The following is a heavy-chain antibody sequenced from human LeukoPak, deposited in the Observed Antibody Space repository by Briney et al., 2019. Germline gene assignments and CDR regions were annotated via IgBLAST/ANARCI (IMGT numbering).Heavy chain of an antibody. D-gene: IGHD2-2*01. CDR2: ISYDGSNK. Sequence: LRLSCAASDFTLSSYALHGVRPAPGEGLEWVAVISYDGSNKYYADSVKGRFTISRDNSTNTLYLQMNSLRAEDTAVYYCARVRGYCSSTSCFNFDYWGQGTLVTVSS. CDR3: ARVRGYCSSTSCFNFDY. CDR1: DFTLSSYA. V-gene: IGHV3-30-3*01. J-gene: IGHJ4*02.